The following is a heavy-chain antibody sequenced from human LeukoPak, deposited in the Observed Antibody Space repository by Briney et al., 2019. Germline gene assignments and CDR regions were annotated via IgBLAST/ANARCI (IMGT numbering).Heavy chain of an antibody. CDR3: ARHAGIGLRYFDWLWGSWFDP. J-gene: IGHJ5*02. CDR1: GDSMTSSSYE. V-gene: IGHV4-39*01. D-gene: IGHD3-9*01. CDR2: ISYSGST. Sequence: SETLSLTCKVSGDSMTSSSYEWAWIRQTPGKGLEWIGTISYSGSTDYNPSLKSRVTISVDTSKNQFSLKLSSVTAADTAVYYCARHAGIGLRYFDWLWGSWFDPWGQGTLVTVSS.